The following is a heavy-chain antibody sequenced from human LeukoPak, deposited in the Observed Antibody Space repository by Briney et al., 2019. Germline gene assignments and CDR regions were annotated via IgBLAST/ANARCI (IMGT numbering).Heavy chain of an antibody. CDR3: ARVGATIPGDY. D-gene: IGHD1-26*01. J-gene: IGHJ4*02. CDR1: GYTFINYN. Sequence: ASVTVSCKTSGYTFINYNINWVRQATGQGLEWMGWVNPRNGNTGYLQKFQGRLTIARDTSKDTVYMDLDSLTSEDTAVYYCARVGATIPGDYWGQGTLVTVSS. CDR2: VNPRNGNT. V-gene: IGHV1-8*03.